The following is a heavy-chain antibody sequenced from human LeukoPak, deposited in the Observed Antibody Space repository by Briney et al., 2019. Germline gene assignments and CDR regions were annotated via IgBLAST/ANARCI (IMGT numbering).Heavy chain of an antibody. D-gene: IGHD2-15*01. CDR3: AREGETSGHAGAFDI. J-gene: IGHJ3*02. Sequence: PSETLSLTCAVYGGSYSGYYWSWIRQAPGEGLEWVTGISKDGGYKHYPDSMKGRFTISRDNSKNTLYLQMDGLRSADTAVYYCAREGETSGHAGAFDIWGQGTMVIVSS. CDR2: ISKDGGYK. V-gene: IGHV3-30-3*01. CDR1: GGSYSGYY.